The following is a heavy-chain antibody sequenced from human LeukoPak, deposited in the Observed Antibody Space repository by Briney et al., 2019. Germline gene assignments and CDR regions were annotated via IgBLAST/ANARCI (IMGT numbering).Heavy chain of an antibody. V-gene: IGHV3-66*01. CDR3: AAQRGYRAPYNWFDP. J-gene: IGHJ5*02. Sequence: TGGSLRLSCAASGFTVSSNYMSWVRQAPGKGLEWVSVIYSGGSTYYADSVKGRFTISRDNSKNTLYLQMNSLRAEDTAVYYCAAQRGYRAPYNWFDPWGQGTLVTVSS. CDR2: IYSGGST. CDR1: GFTVSSNY. D-gene: IGHD5-12*01.